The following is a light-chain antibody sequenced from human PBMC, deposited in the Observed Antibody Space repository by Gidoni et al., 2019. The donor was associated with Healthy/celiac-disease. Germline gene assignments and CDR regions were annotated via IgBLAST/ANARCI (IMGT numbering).Light chain of an antibody. CDR1: QSISSY. CDR3: QQSYSTPRT. Sequence: DIQMTQSPSSLSASVGDRVTITCRASQSISSYLNWYQQKPGKAPKLLIYAASSLQSGVPSRFSGIGSGTDFTLTISSPQPEDFSTYYCQQSYSTPRTFGQXTKVEIK. V-gene: IGKV1-39*01. J-gene: IGKJ1*01. CDR2: AAS.